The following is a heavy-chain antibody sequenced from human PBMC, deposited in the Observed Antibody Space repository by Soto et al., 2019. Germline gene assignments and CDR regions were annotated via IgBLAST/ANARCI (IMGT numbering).Heavy chain of an antibody. CDR1: GFIFSDYF. D-gene: IGHD2-15*01. CDR3: AGGASGRAPFQF. Sequence: EVQVVESGGGLVQPGGSLRLSCAASGFIFSDYFMDWVRQAPGKGLEWVGRSSNKDSRYTTEYAASVKGRFAVSRDYSTNSLYLQMTSLKTEDTAVYYCAGGASGRAPFQFWGQGTLVTVSS. V-gene: IGHV3-72*01. J-gene: IGHJ1*01. CDR2: SSNKDSRYTT.